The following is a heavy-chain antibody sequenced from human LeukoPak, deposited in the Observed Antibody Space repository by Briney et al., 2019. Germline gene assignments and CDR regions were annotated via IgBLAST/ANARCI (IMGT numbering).Heavy chain of an antibody. V-gene: IGHV4-59*01. J-gene: IGHJ4*02. D-gene: IGHD5-12*01. CDR2: IRYSGST. Sequence: PETLSLTCTVSGGSISSYYWSWIRQPPGKGLEWIGYIRYSGSTNYNPSLKNRVTISVDTSKNQFSLKLTSVTAADTAVYYCARGYYYQNYYFDYWGQGTLVTVSS. CDR1: GGSISSYY. CDR3: ARGYYYQNYYFDY.